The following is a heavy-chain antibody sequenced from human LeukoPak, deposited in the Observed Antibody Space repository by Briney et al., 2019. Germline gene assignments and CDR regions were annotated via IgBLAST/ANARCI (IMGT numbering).Heavy chain of an antibody. J-gene: IGHJ6*03. CDR3: ARAGGPHYYYYYMDV. V-gene: IGHV3-73*01. D-gene: IGHD3-16*01. CDR1: GFTFSGSA. Sequence: PGGSLKLSCAASGFTFSGSAMHWVRQASGKGLEWVGRIRSKANSYATAYAASVKGRFTISRDDSKNTAYLQMNSLKTEDTAVYYCARAGGPHYYYYYMDVWGRGTTVTISS. CDR2: IRSKANSYAT.